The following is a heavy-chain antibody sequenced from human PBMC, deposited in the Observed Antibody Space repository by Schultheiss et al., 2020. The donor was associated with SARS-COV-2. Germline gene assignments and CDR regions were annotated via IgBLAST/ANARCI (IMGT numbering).Heavy chain of an antibody. J-gene: IGHJ4*02. D-gene: IGHD3-3*01. CDR2: INHSGST. CDR3: ASGVYRFLEWQERDY. Sequence: SETLSLTCAVYGGSFSGYYWSWIRQPPGKGLEWIGEINHSGSTYYNPSLKSRVTISVDTSKNQFSLKLSSVTAADTAVYYCASGVYRFLEWQERDYWGQGTLVTVSS. CDR1: GGSFSGYY. V-gene: IGHV4-34*01.